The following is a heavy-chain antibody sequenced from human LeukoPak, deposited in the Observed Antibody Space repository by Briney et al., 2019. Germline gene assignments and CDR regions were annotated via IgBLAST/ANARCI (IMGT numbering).Heavy chain of an antibody. J-gene: IGHJ3*02. D-gene: IGHD1-14*01. Sequence: GGSLRLSCAASGFTFDDYAMHWVRQAPGKGLEWVSGISWNSGSIGYADSVKGRFTISRDNAKNSLYLQMNSLRAEDTALYYCAKDTGDTGMFDAFDIWGQGTMVTVSS. CDR1: GFTFDDYA. CDR2: ISWNSGSI. CDR3: AKDTGDTGMFDAFDI. V-gene: IGHV3-9*01.